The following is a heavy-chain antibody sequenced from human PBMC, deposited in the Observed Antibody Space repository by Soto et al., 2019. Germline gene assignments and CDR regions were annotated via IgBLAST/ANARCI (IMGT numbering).Heavy chain of an antibody. CDR1: GFSLSTSGVG. D-gene: IGHD2-2*01. Sequence: QITLKESGPTLVKPTQALTLTCTFSGFSLSTSGVGVGWIRQPPGKALEWLALIYWNDDKRYSPSLKSRLTITKDTSKNQVVHTMSNMDPVDTATYFCAHSSRGNVLVPAAFHGMDVWGQGTTVTVSS. J-gene: IGHJ6*02. CDR3: AHSSRGNVLVPAAFHGMDV. CDR2: IYWNDDK. V-gene: IGHV2-5*01.